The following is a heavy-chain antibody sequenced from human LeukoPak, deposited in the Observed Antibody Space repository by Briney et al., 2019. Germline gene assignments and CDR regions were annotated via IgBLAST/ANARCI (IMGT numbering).Heavy chain of an antibody. V-gene: IGHV4-38-2*02. CDR3: ARALRSWPDAFDI. CDR2: IYHSEST. CDR1: GYSISSGYY. D-gene: IGHD4/OR15-4a*01. Sequence: SETLSLTCTVSGYSISSGYYWGWIRQPPGKGLEWIGSIYHSESTYYNPSLKSRVTISVDTSKNQFSLKLSSVTAADTAVYYCARALRSWPDAFDIWGQGTMVTVSS. J-gene: IGHJ3*02.